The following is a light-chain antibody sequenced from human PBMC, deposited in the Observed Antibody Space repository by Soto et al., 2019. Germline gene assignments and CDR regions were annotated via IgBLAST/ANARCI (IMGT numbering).Light chain of an antibody. CDR1: QTVSSN. CDR2: DAS. V-gene: IGKV3-15*01. CDR3: HQYDNWPRT. Sequence: EIVMTQSPATLSVSPGERATLSCRASQTVSSNLAWYQQKPGQAPRLVIYDASSRATGIPARFSGSGSGTEFTLTISGLQSEDFAVYYCHQYDNWPRTFGQGTKVDIK. J-gene: IGKJ1*01.